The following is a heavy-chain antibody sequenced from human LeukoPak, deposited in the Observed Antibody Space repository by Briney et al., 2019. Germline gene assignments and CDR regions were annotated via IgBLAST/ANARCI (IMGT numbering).Heavy chain of an antibody. Sequence: GESLKISCQGSGYSFTTYWIAWLRQMPGKGLEWMGIIYPGDSDTTYSPPFQGQVTISADKSISNAYLQWTSLRASDAAIYYCARQGYTYGYDYWGQGTLVTVSS. CDR3: ARQGYTYGYDY. V-gene: IGHV5-51*01. J-gene: IGHJ4*02. CDR1: GYSFTTYW. CDR2: IYPGDSDT. D-gene: IGHD5-18*01.